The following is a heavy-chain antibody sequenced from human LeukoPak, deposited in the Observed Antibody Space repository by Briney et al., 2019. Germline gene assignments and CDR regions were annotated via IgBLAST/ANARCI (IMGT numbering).Heavy chain of an antibody. D-gene: IGHD3-22*01. CDR2: ISYDGSNK. J-gene: IGHJ6*02. Sequence: PGGSLRLSCAASGFTFSSYAMYWVRQAPGKGLEWVAVISYDGSNKYYADSVKGRFTISRDNSKNTLYLQMNSLRAEDTAVYYCAREDDSSGYYYRGFRYYYYGMDVWGQGTTVTVSS. CDR1: GFTFSSYA. CDR3: AREDDSSGYYYRGFRYYYYGMDV. V-gene: IGHV3-30-3*01.